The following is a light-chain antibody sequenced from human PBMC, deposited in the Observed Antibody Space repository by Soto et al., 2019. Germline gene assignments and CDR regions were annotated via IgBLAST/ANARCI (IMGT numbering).Light chain of an antibody. Sequence: EIVLTQSPGTLSLSPGESATLSCKASESVYINSFAWYYQKPGQPPRLLIYGTSTRATGIPDRFSGSESGTDFVLSINRLEVEDSGMYYCQQYGASPFTFGPGTRVDI. CDR2: GTS. CDR3: QQYGASPFT. CDR1: ESVYINS. J-gene: IGKJ3*01. V-gene: IGKV3-20*01.